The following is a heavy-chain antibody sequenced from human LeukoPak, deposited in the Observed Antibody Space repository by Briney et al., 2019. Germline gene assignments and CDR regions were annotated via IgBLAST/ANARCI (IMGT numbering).Heavy chain of an antibody. CDR3: AKDGRGEYCTNGVCYLDY. Sequence: GGSLRLSCAASGFTFSSYGMHWVRQASGKGLEWVAFIRYDGSNKYYADSVKGRFTISRDNSKNTLYLQMNSLRAEDTAVYYCAKDGRGEYCTNGVCYLDYWGQGTLVTVSS. D-gene: IGHD2-8*01. V-gene: IGHV3-30*02. J-gene: IGHJ4*02. CDR2: IRYDGSNK. CDR1: GFTFSSYG.